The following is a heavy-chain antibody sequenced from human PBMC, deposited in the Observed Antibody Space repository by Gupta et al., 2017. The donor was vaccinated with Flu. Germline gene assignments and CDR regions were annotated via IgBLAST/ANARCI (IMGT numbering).Heavy chain of an antibody. CDR2: ISYDGSDK. V-gene: IGHV3-30*18. CDR1: GFILSDYD. CDR3: AKEQGTWIDSYYYGMDV. D-gene: IGHD2-2*03. J-gene: IGHJ6*02. Sequence: QVQLVESGGGVVQPGRSLRLSCAASGFILSDYDMHWVRQAPGKGLEWVAFISYDGSDKDYADSVKGRFIISRDDSKNTLYLQMNSLRAEDTAVYYCAKEQGTWIDSYYYGMDVWGQGTTVTVSS.